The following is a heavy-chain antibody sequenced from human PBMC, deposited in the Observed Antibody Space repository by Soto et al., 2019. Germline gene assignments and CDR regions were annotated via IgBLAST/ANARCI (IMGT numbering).Heavy chain of an antibody. Sequence: SETLSLTCTVSGGAMRNYFWTWIRQPPGKGLEWIGYIHYSGTTSFFPSYNPSLRSRVTISEDTSKNQFSLKLLSVTTADTAVYFCAAGEASSRNLAPYYLDFWGQGTLVTVSS. CDR3: AAGEASSRNLAPYYLDF. J-gene: IGHJ4*02. V-gene: IGHV4-59*01. CDR2: IHYSGTT. CDR1: GGAMRNYF. D-gene: IGHD6-13*01.